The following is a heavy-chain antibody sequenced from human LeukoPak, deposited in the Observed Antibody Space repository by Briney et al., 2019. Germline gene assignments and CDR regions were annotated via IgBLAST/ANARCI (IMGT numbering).Heavy chain of an antibody. D-gene: IGHD6-19*01. CDR2: ISAYNGNT. CDR1: GYTFTSHS. V-gene: IGHV1-18*04. Sequence: ASVKVSCKTSGYTFTSHSISWVRQALGQGLEWMGWISAYNGNTNYAQKLQGRVTMTTDKSTSTVYMELRSLRSDDTAVYYCARIAVAGTLGWFDPWGQGTLVTVSS. J-gene: IGHJ5*02. CDR3: ARIAVAGTLGWFDP.